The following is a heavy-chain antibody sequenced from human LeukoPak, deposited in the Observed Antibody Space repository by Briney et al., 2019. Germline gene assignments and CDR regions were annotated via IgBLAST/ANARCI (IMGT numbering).Heavy chain of an antibody. Sequence: GGSLRLSCAASGFTVSSNYMSWVRQAPGKGLEWVSVIYSGGSTYYADSVKGRFTISRDNSKNTLYLQMNSLRAEDTVVYYCARGGSDYYDSSGYLGPRAFDIWGQGTMVTVSS. D-gene: IGHD3-22*01. V-gene: IGHV3-66*01. CDR3: ARGGSDYYDSSGYLGPRAFDI. CDR1: GFTVSSNY. J-gene: IGHJ3*02. CDR2: IYSGGST.